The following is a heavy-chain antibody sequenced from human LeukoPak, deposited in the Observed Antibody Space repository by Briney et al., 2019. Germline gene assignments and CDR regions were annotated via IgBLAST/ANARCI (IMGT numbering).Heavy chain of an antibody. J-gene: IGHJ4*02. CDR3: ARDMGGGSVLGRSKYLFAY. CDR1: GGSISSYY. D-gene: IGHD5/OR15-5a*01. CDR2: IYYSGST. Sequence: PSETLSLTCTVSGGSISSYYWSWIRQPPGKGLEWIGNIYYSGSTNYNPSLKSRVTISVDTSKNQFSLELSSVTAADTAVYYCARDMGGGSVLGRSKYLFAYWGQPCLVTVSS. V-gene: IGHV4-59*01.